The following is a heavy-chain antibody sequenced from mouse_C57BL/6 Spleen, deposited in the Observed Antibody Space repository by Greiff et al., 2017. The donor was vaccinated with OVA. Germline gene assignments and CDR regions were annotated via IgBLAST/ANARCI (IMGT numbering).Heavy chain of an antibody. CDR3: ARERGSSDDC. V-gene: IGHV14-2*01. Sequence: EVQLQQSGAELVKPGASVRLSCTASGFNFKDYYMHWVKQRTEQGLEWIGRIVPEDGETKYASKFQGKATITADTSSNTAYLQLSSLTSADTAVYYSARERGSSDDCWSQGTSLTVSS. D-gene: IGHD1-1*01. CDR2: IVPEDGET. CDR1: GFNFKDYY. J-gene: IGHJ2*02.